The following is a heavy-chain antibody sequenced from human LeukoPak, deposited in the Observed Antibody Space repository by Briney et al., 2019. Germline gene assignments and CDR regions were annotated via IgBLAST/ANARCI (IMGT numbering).Heavy chain of an antibody. V-gene: IGHV3-9*01. CDR1: GFTFDDYA. D-gene: IGHD3-22*01. CDR3: PKSNPHPDSSGYYYAFDI. CDR2: ISWTSGRM. Sequence: GGSLRLSYAASGFTFDDYAMHWVRQAPGKGLQWVSGISWTSGRMTYAASVKGRFTISRDNAKHSLYLKMNSLRAEDPALYYCPKSNPHPDSSGYYYAFDIWGQGTMVTVSS. J-gene: IGHJ3*02.